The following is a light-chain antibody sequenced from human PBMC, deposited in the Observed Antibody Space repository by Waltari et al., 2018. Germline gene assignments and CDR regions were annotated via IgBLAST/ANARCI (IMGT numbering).Light chain of an antibody. CDR3: QQYGKSPWT. CDR2: DAS. V-gene: IGKV3-20*01. CDR1: QTVIANY. Sequence: EIVLTQSPGTLSLSPGERATLPCRASQTVIANYLAWFRQRPGQAPRLLVYDASRRATGIPDRFSGSGSGTDFTLTISRLEPEDFAVYYCQQYGKSPWTFGQGTKVEIK. J-gene: IGKJ1*01.